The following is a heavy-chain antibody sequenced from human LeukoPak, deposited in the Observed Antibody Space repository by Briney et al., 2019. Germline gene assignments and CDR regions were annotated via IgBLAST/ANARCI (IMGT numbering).Heavy chain of an antibody. J-gene: IGHJ4*02. CDR1: GFTFSSYW. CDR3: ARDRGWYDY. CDR2: IKQDGSEK. D-gene: IGHD6-19*01. Sequence: GGSLRLFCADSGFTFSSYWMSWVRQAAGKGLEWVANIKQDGSEKYYVDSVKGRFTISRDNAKNSLYLQMNSLRVEDTAVYYCARDRGWYDYWGQGTLVTVSS. V-gene: IGHV3-7*03.